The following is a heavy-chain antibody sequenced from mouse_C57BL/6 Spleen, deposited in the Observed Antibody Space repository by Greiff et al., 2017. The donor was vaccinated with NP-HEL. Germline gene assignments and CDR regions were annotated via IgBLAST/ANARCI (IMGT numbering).Heavy chain of an antibody. V-gene: IGHV5-4*01. J-gene: IGHJ4*01. CDR2: ISDGGSYT. D-gene: IGHD2-4*01. CDR3: ARDQGYYDYDLYAMDY. Sequence: EVQGVESGGGLVKPGGSLKLSCAASGFTFSSYAMSWVRQTPEKRLEWVATISDGGSYTYYPDNVKGRFTLSRDNAKNNLYLQMSHLKSEDTAMYYCARDQGYYDYDLYAMDYWGQGTSVTVSS. CDR1: GFTFSSYA.